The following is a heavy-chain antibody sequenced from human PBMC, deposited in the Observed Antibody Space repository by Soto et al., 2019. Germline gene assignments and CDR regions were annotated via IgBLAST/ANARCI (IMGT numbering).Heavy chain of an antibody. D-gene: IGHD1-26*01. V-gene: IGHV3-23*01. Sequence: GGSLRLSCAASGFTFSTYAMSWVRQAPGKGLEWVSAISGTGGSTYYPDSVKGRFTISRDNSKNTLYLQMNSLRAEDTTVYYCAKDLSGTYYYFDFWGQGTLVTVSS. J-gene: IGHJ4*02. CDR2: ISGTGGST. CDR3: AKDLSGTYYYFDF. CDR1: GFTFSTYA.